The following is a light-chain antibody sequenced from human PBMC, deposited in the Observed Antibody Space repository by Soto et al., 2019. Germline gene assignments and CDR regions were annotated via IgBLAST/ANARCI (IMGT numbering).Light chain of an antibody. V-gene: IGKV1-39*01. CDR3: QQSYSTPFT. J-gene: IGKJ3*01. CDR1: QSISTY. CDR2: RAS. Sequence: DIQMTQSPSSLSASVGDRVTITCRASQSISTYFNWYQQKPGKAPKLLIYRASSLQSGVPSRFSGSGSGTDLTLTVNSLQPEDFGTYYCQQSYSTPFTFGPGTKVDIK.